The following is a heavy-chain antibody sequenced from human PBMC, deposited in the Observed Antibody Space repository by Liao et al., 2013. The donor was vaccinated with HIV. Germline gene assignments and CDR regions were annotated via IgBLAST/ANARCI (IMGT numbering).Heavy chain of an antibody. CDR2: IYHSGST. CDR3: VRGGFVGFFKDDPFDI. CDR1: GGFISSGGYS. D-gene: IGHD2-15*01. V-gene: IGHV4-30-2*01. Sequence: QLQLQESGSGLVKPSQTLSLTCAVSGGFISSGGYSWSWIRQPPGKGLEWIGYIYHSGSTYDNPSLQSRVTISIDTSKNQFSLKLTSVTAADTAVYYCVRGGFVGFFKDDPFDIWGQGTMVTVS. J-gene: IGHJ3*02.